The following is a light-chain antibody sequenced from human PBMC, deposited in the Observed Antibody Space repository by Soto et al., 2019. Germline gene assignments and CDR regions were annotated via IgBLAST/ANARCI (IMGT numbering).Light chain of an antibody. V-gene: IGLV2-14*01. J-gene: IGLJ2*01. CDR1: SSDVGSYNY. CDR3: SSYTSTSTLGVL. Sequence: QSALTQPASVSGSPGQSITISCTGTSSDVGSYNYVSWYQQHPGKAPKLMIYDVTSRPSGVSNRFSGSKSGHTASLTISGLQAEDEADYYCSSYTSTSTLGVLFGGGTKLTVL. CDR2: DVT.